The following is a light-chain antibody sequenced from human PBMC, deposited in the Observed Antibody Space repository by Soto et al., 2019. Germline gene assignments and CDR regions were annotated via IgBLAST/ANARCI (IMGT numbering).Light chain of an antibody. CDR3: QQYGSSPWT. CDR1: ESVASNY. CDR2: GAS. Sequence: ENVFTQSPGTLSLSPGERATPSCRASESVASNYLAWYQQKPGQAPRLLFYGASIRATGIPDRFSGSGSGTDFTLTLTRLQPEDFAVYYCQQYGSSPWTSGQGTKVDIK. V-gene: IGKV3-20*01. J-gene: IGKJ1*01.